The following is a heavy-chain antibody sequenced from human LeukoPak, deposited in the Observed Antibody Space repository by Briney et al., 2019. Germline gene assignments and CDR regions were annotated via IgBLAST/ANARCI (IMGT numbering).Heavy chain of an antibody. CDR3: ARAAGYDSSAMDY. Sequence: PSETLSLTCAVYGGSFSGYYWSWIRQPPGKGLEWIGYIYYSGSTNYNPSLKSRVTMSVDTSKNQFSLKLSSVTAADTAVYYCARAAGYDSSAMDYWGQGTLVTVSS. J-gene: IGHJ4*02. D-gene: IGHD3-22*01. V-gene: IGHV4-59*01. CDR1: GGSFSGYY. CDR2: IYYSGST.